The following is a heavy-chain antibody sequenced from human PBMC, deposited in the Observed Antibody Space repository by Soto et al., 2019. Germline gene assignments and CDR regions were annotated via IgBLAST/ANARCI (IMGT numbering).Heavy chain of an antibody. J-gene: IGHJ4*02. D-gene: IGHD3-22*01. Sequence: ASVKVSCKASGGTFSIYTISWVRQAPGQGLEWMGRIIPILGIANYAQKFQGRVTITADKSTSTAYMELSSLRSEDTAVYYCARRGYYDSSGLDYWGQGTQVTVSS. CDR2: IIPILGIA. CDR1: GGTFSIYT. V-gene: IGHV1-69*02. CDR3: ARRGYYDSSGLDY.